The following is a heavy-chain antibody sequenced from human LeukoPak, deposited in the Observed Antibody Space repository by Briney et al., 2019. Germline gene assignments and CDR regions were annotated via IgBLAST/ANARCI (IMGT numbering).Heavy chain of an antibody. CDR2: ISWNSGSI. CDR3: AKDIYSGLDIVVVPAAMSPPLYYYYGMDV. D-gene: IGHD2-2*03. V-gene: IGHV3-9*01. J-gene: IGHJ6*02. Sequence: TGGSLRLSCAASGFTFDDYAMHWVRQAPGKGLEWVSGISWNSGSIGYADSVKGRFTISRDNAKNSLYLQMNSLRAEDTALYYCAKDIYSGLDIVVVPAAMSPPLYYYYGMDVWGQGTTVTVSS. CDR1: GFTFDDYA.